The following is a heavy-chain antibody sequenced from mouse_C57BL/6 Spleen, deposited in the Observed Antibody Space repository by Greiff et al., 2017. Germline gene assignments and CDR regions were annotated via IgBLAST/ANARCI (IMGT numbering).Heavy chain of an antibody. V-gene: IGHV5-17*01. CDR2: ISSGSSTI. CDR3: AIYSNYEGWFAY. CDR1: GFTFSDYG. Sequence: EVKLMESGGGLVKPGGSLKLSCAASGFTFSDYGMHWVRQAPEKGLEWVAYISSGSSTIYYADTVKGRFTISRDNAKNTLFLQMTSLRSEDTAMYYCAIYSNYEGWFAYWGQGTLVTVSA. D-gene: IGHD2-5*01. J-gene: IGHJ3*01.